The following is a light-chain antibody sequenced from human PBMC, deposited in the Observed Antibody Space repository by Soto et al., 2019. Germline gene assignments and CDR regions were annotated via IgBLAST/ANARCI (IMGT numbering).Light chain of an antibody. CDR3: SSYAGSNNLV. V-gene: IGLV2-8*01. CDR1: SNDVVAYDY. Sequence: QSALTQPPSASGSPGQSGTISCNGTSNDVVAYDYVSWYQQHQGKAPKLMIFEVRNRPSGGPDRFSGSKSGNTASLTVSGLQAEDEAQYYCSSYAGSNNLVFGGGTKLTVL. CDR2: EVR. J-gene: IGLJ2*01.